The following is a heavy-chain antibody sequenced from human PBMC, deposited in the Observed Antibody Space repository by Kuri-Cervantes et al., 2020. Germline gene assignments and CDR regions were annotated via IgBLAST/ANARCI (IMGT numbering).Heavy chain of an antibody. V-gene: IGHV3-23*01. D-gene: IGHD3-22*01. CDR2: ISWDGGST. J-gene: IGHJ4*02. CDR3: ARGLKNVGVMDY. CDR1: GFTFSSYA. Sequence: LSLTCAASGFTFSSYAMSWVRQAPGKGLEWVSLISWDGGSTYYADSVKGRFTISRDNAKNSLYLQMNSLRAEDTAVYYCARGLKNVGVMDYWGQGTLVTVSS.